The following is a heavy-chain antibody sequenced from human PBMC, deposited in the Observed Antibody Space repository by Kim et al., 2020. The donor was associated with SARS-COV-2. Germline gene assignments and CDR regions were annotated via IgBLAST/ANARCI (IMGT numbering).Heavy chain of an antibody. CDR3: TRVATTDSPFDY. Sequence: GGSLRLSCAASGFTFSGSAMHWVRQASGKGLEWVGRIRSKANSYATAYAASVKGRFTISRDDSKNTAYLQMNSLKTEDTAVYYCTRVATTDSPFDYWGQGTMVTVSS. J-gene: IGHJ4*02. CDR2: IRSKANSYAT. D-gene: IGHD1-26*01. V-gene: IGHV3-73*01. CDR1: GFTFSGSA.